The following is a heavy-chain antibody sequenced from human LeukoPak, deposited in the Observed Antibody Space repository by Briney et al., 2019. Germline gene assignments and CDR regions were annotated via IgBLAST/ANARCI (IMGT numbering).Heavy chain of an antibody. CDR3: ARDSYSSSGFDY. J-gene: IGHJ4*02. CDR2: VYYSGTA. V-gene: IGHV4-59*01. D-gene: IGHD6-6*01. Sequence: SETLSLTCTVSGDSIGSYYWTWIRQPPGKGLEWIGYVYYSGTANYNPSLKSRVPISVDTSKNLFSLKLSSVTAADTAVYYCARDSYSSSGFDYWGQGTLVAVSS. CDR1: GDSIGSYY.